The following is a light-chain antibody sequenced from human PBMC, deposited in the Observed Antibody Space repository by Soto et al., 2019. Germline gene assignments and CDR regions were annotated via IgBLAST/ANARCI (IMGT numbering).Light chain of an antibody. CDR1: QSVSSSY. Sequence: ETVLTQSPGTLSLSPGERATLSCRASQSVSSSYLAWYQQQPGQAPRLLVFGASSRATGIPARFTGSVSGTDFTLNISRLEPEVFPVDYCQHCGTPRTAPFGGGTKVDIK. V-gene: IGKV3-20*01. CDR3: QHCGTPRTAP. CDR2: GAS. J-gene: IGKJ4*02.